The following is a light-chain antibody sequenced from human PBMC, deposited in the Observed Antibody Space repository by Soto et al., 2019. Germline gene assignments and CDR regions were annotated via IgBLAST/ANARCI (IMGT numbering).Light chain of an antibody. Sequence: EVVLTQSPATLSLSPGERATLSCRATQNVVFNLAWYQQKPGKAPRILIYDASNRATGITARFSGSGSGTDFTLTISSLEPEDFAVYYCQHRTNWPITVGQGTRLEIK. J-gene: IGKJ5*01. CDR2: DAS. CDR1: QNVVFN. CDR3: QHRTNWPIT. V-gene: IGKV3-11*01.